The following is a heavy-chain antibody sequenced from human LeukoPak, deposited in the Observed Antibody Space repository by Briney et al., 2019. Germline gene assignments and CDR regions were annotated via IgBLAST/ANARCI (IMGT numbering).Heavy chain of an antibody. CDR2: IYYTGSA. Sequence: SETLYLTCSVSGGSIYSYYWSWIRQPPGKGLEWIGYIYYTGSANYNPSLRSRATISTDTSRNQFSLTLNSVSAADTAVYYCARDLDYGGDSHWGQGILVTVSS. CDR3: ARDLDYGGDSH. CDR1: GGSIYSYY. D-gene: IGHD4-23*01. V-gene: IGHV4-59*01. J-gene: IGHJ4*02.